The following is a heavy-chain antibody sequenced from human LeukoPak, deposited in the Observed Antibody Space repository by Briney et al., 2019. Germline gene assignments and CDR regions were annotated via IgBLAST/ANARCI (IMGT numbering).Heavy chain of an antibody. V-gene: IGHV1-18*04. J-gene: IGHJ4*02. CDR1: GYTFTNHA. D-gene: IGHD3-9*01. CDR2: ISTYNDNT. CDR3: AREGVDVLTGSTYYFDY. Sequence: ASVKVSCKASGYTFTNHAINWVRQAPGQGLKWMGWISTYNDNTKYAQNFQGRVTMTTDTSTSTAYMELRSLRSDDTAVYYCAREGVDVLTGSTYYFDYWGQGTLVTVSS.